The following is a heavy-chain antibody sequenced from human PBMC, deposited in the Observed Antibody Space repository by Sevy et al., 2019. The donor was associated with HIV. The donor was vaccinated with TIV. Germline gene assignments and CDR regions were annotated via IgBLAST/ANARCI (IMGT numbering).Heavy chain of an antibody. V-gene: IGHV3-7*01. CDR2: IKQDGSEK. CDR1: GFTFSSYW. CDR3: ARETRYSSSWYVGEYYYYYGMDV. Sequence: GGSLRLSCAASGFTFSSYWMSWVRQAPGKGLEWVANIKQDGSEKYYVDSVKGRFTISRDNAKNSLYLQMNVLRAEDTAVYYCARETRYSSSWYVGEYYYYYGMDVWGQGTTVTVSS. D-gene: IGHD6-13*01. J-gene: IGHJ6*02.